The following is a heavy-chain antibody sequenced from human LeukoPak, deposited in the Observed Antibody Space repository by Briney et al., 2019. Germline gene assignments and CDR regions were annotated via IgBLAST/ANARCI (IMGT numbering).Heavy chain of an antibody. Sequence: QAGGSLRLSCAASGFTFSSYAMSWVRQAPGKGLEWVSAISGSGGSTYYADSVKGRFTISRDNSKNTLYLQMNSLRAEDTAVYYCAKGGRVAALRPYYYYYYMDVWGKGTTVTVPS. CDR1: GFTFSSYA. CDR2: ISGSGGST. D-gene: IGHD6-25*01. J-gene: IGHJ6*03. CDR3: AKGGRVAALRPYYYYYYMDV. V-gene: IGHV3-23*01.